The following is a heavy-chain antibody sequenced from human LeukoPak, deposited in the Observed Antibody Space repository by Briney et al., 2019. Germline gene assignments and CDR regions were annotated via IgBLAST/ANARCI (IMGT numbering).Heavy chain of an antibody. Sequence: GGSLRLSCAASGFTVSSNYMSWVRQAPGKGLEWVSVIYSGGSTYYADSVKGRFTISRDNSKNTLYLQMNSLRAEDTAVYYCVSPTSDYYDSSGYFGYWGQGTLVTVSS. J-gene: IGHJ4*02. V-gene: IGHV3-66*02. CDR1: GFTVSSNY. D-gene: IGHD3-22*01. CDR2: IYSGGST. CDR3: VSPTSDYYDSSGYFGY.